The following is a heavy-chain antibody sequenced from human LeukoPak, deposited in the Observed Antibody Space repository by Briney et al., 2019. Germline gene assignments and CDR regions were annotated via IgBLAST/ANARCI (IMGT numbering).Heavy chain of an antibody. J-gene: IGHJ4*02. CDR3: ARDGNGGASFDY. CDR1: GGTFSSYA. CDR2: IIPIFGTA. V-gene: IGHV1-69*05. Sequence: GASVKVSCKASGGTFSSYAISWVRQAPGQGLEWMGGIIPIFGTANYAQKFQGRVTMTRDTSISTAYMELSRLRSDDTAVYYCARDGNGGASFDYWGQGTLVTVSS. D-gene: IGHD3-16*01.